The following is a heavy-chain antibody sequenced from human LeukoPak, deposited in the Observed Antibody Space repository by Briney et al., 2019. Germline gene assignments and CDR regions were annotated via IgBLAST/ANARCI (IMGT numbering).Heavy chain of an antibody. J-gene: IGHJ5*02. CDR1: GGSISSGGYY. V-gene: IGHV4-31*03. CDR2: IYYSGNT. Sequence: SETLSLTCTVSGGSISSGGYYWSWIRPHPGKGLEWNGYIYYSGNTYYYPNLKSRVTISVDTSKNQFSLKLSSVTAADTAVYYCARGGISHDYSNPSSWFDPWGQGTLVTVSS. CDR3: ARGGISHDYSNPSSWFDP. D-gene: IGHD4-11*01.